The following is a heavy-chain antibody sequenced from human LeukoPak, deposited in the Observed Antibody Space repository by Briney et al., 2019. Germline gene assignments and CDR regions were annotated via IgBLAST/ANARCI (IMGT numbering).Heavy chain of an antibody. CDR1: GFTFSSYG. Sequence: GGSPRLSCAASGFTFSSYGMHWVRQAPGKGLEWVAFIRYDGSNKYYADSVKGRFTISRDNSKNTLYLQMNSLRAEDTAVYYCAKIGTTGTPDAFDIWGQGTMVTVSS. D-gene: IGHD1-1*01. V-gene: IGHV3-30*02. CDR2: IRYDGSNK. J-gene: IGHJ3*02. CDR3: AKIGTTGTPDAFDI.